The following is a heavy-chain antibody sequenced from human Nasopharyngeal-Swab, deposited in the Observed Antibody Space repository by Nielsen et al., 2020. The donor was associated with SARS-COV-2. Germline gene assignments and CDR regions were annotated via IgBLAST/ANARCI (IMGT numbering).Heavy chain of an antibody. CDR2: IYYSGST. V-gene: IGHV4-39*07. Sequence: SETLSLTCTVSGGSISSSSYYWGWIRQPPGKGLEWIGSIYYSGSTHYNPSLKSRVTISVDTSKNQFSLKLSSVTAADTAVYYCARTEVGANLFDYWGQGTLVTVSS. CDR1: GGSISSSSYY. D-gene: IGHD1-26*01. CDR3: ARTEVGANLFDY. J-gene: IGHJ4*02.